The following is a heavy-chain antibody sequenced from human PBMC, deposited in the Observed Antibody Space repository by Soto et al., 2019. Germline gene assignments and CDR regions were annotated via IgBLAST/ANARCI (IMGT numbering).Heavy chain of an antibody. CDR2: MSPDSGNA. V-gene: IGHV1-8*01. J-gene: IGHJ4*02. CDR1: GYTFTDYD. D-gene: IGHD2-21*02. Sequence: QVQVVQSRAEVKKPGASVKVSCKTSGYTFTDYDINWVRQAPGQGLEYMGWMSPDSGNAGYAKQFKGRVTMTSDTSISTAYMELSSLRAEDTAVYYCEVTTGYWGQGTLVTVSS. CDR3: EVTTGY.